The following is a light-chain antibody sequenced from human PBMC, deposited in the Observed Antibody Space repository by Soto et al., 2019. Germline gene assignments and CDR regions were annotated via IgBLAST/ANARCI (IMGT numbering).Light chain of an antibody. CDR3: VLYMGSGISV. V-gene: IGLV8-61*01. J-gene: IGLJ2*01. CDR1: SGSVSTNYY. Sequence: QTVVTQEPSFSVSPGGTVTLTCGLSSGSVSTNYYPSWYQQTPGQAPRTLIYSTNTRSSGVPDRFSGSILGNKAALTIAGALEDDESYYYCVLYMGSGISVFGGGTKLTVL. CDR2: STN.